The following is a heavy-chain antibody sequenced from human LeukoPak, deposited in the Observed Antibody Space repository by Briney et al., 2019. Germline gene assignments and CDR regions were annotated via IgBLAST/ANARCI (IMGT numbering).Heavy chain of an antibody. Sequence: SETLSLTCTASGGSISSSSYYWGWIRQPPGKGLEWIGSIYYSGSTYYNPSLKSRVTISVDTSKNQFSLKLSSVTAADTAVYYCASPSGYSSGWYYFDYWGQGTLVTVSS. CDR3: ASPSGYSSGWYYFDY. D-gene: IGHD6-19*01. CDR1: GGSISSSSYY. V-gene: IGHV4-39*01. J-gene: IGHJ4*02. CDR2: IYYSGST.